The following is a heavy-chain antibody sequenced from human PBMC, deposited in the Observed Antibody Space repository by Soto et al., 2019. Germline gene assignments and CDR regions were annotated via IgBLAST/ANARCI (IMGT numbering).Heavy chain of an antibody. V-gene: IGHV4-39*01. CDR2: IYFSGTT. Sequence: SETLSLTCTVSGGSISSRSYYWGWIRQPPGKGLEWIGSIYFSGTTYYNPSLKSRLTISVDTSKNQFSLKLSSVTAADTAVYYCARVHVDYWYFDLWGRGTLVTVSS. CDR1: GGSISSRSYY. J-gene: IGHJ2*01. CDR3: ARVHVDYWYFDL.